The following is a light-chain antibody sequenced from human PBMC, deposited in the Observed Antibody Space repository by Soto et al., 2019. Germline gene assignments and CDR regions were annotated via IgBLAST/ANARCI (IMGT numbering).Light chain of an antibody. CDR3: QQYNNWPIT. Sequence: EIVMTQSPATLSVSPVEGATLSCRASQSINTNLAWYQQKPGQPPRLLIYGASTRATGTPARFSGSGSGTEYTLTISSLQSEDFAVYYCQQYNNWPITFGQGTRLEIK. V-gene: IGKV3-15*01. CDR2: GAS. CDR1: QSINTN. J-gene: IGKJ5*01.